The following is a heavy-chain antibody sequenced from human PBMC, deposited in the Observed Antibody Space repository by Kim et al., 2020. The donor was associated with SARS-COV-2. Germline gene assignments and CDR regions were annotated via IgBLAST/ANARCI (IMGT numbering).Heavy chain of an antibody. V-gene: IGHV3-21*01. CDR3: ARDYSHYDCVCY. J-gene: IGHJ4*02. CDR1: GFTFSNYN. Sequence: GGSLRLSCAASGFTFSNYNMNWVRQAPGKGLEWFSFISKTGRYIYYADSVTGRFTISRDNAKNSLYLQMNSLGAEDTAVYYCARDYSHYDCVCYWGQGTLVPVSS. CDR2: ISKTGRYI. D-gene: IGHD5-12*01.